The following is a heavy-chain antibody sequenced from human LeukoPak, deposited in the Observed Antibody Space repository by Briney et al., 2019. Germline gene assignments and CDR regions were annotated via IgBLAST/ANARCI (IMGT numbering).Heavy chain of an antibody. J-gene: IGHJ4*02. CDR3: ARSLAKYYYDSSGSSHFDY. CDR1: GGSFSGCY. V-gene: IGHV4-34*01. D-gene: IGHD3-22*01. Sequence: SETLCLTCAVYGGSFSGCYWSWIRQPPGKGLEWIGEINHSGSTNYNPSLKSRVTISVDTSKNQFSLKLSSVTAADTAVYYCARSLAKYYYDSSGSSHFDYWGQGTLVTVSS. CDR2: INHSGST.